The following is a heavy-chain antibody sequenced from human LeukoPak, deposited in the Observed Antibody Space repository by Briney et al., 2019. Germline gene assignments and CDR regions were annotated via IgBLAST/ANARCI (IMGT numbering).Heavy chain of an antibody. V-gene: IGHV1-2*06. CDR3: ARAMDDYGKNWFDP. Sequence: ASVKVSCKTSGYTFTGYYIHWVRRAPGQGLEWLGRINPNSGGTSSAQKFQGRVTMTRDTSITTAYMELSSLRFDDTAVYYCARAMDDYGKNWFDPWGQGTVVTVSS. J-gene: IGHJ5*02. CDR1: GYTFTGYY. D-gene: IGHD4-17*01. CDR2: INPNSGGT.